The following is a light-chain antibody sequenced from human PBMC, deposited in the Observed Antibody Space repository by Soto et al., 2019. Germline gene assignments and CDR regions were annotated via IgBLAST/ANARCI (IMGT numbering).Light chain of an antibody. Sequence: EIVLTQSPGTLSLSPGERATLSCRASQSVSSSSLAWYQHKPGQAPRLLIYGASSRATGIPERFSGSGSGTDFTLTISRLEPEDFAVYYCQQYGSSFTFSPGTKVDIK. CDR3: QQYGSSFT. CDR1: QSVSSSS. CDR2: GAS. V-gene: IGKV3-20*01. J-gene: IGKJ3*01.